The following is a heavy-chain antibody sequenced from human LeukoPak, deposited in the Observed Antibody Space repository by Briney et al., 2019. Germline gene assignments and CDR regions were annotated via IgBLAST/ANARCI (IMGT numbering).Heavy chain of an antibody. CDR1: GGSFSGYY. CDR2: INHSGST. D-gene: IGHD3-3*01. V-gene: IGHV4-34*01. Sequence: SETLSLTCAVYGGSFSGYYWSWIRQPPGKGLEWIGEINHSGSTNYNPSLKSRVTISVDTSKNQFSLRLSSVTAADTAVYYCARARFWSDLDAFDIWGQGTMVTVSS. J-gene: IGHJ3*02. CDR3: ARARFWSDLDAFDI.